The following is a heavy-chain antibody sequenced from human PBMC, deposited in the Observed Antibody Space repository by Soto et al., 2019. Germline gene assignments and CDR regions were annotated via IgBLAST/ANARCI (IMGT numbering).Heavy chain of an antibody. J-gene: IGHJ6*02. CDR1: GFTFSSYG. CDR3: AKDRVGTWARDYYYYGMDV. V-gene: IGHV3-30*18. CDR2: ISYDGSNK. D-gene: IGHD1-26*01. Sequence: GGSLRLSCAASGFTFSSYGMHWVRQAPGKGLEWVAVISYDGSNKYYADSVKGRFTISRDNSKNTLYLQMNSLRAEDTAVYYCAKDRVGTWARDYYYYGMDVWGQGTTVTVSS.